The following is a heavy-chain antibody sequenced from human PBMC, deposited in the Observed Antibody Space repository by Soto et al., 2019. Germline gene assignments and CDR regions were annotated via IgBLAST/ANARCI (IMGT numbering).Heavy chain of an antibody. J-gene: IGHJ4*02. CDR3: ARAGDYGDDVMTH. V-gene: IGHV1-46*01. CDR2: INPSGGSA. Sequence: QVQLVQSGAEVRKPGASVKISCKASGYTFTSYYMHWVRQAPGQGLEWMGIINPSGGSARYAQKFQGRGTMNRDRSTSTGYKEQSSRRSEDTALYVCARAGDYGDDVMTHWGRGTLVTVSS. CDR1: GYTFTSYY. D-gene: IGHD4-17*01.